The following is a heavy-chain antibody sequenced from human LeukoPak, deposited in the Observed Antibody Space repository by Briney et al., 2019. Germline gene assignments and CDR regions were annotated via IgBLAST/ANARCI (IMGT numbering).Heavy chain of an antibody. V-gene: IGHV7-4-1*02. CDR1: GYTFTSHA. D-gene: IGHD1-7*01. CDR3: ARGLLELNYDLLYYYYMDV. CDR2: INTNTGNP. J-gene: IGHJ6*03. Sequence: ASVKVSCKASGYTFTSHAMNWVRQAPGQGLEWMGWINTNTGNPTYAQGFTGRFVFSLDTSVSTAYLQISSLKAEDTAVYYCARGLLELNYDLLYYYYMDVWGKGTTVTVSS.